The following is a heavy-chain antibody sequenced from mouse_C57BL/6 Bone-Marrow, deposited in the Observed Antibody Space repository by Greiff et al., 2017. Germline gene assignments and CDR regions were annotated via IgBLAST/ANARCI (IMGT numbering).Heavy chain of an antibody. CDR3: AIPYYSNCWYFDV. V-gene: IGHV1-55*01. J-gene: IGHJ1*03. CDR2: IYPGSGST. D-gene: IGHD2-5*01. CDR1: GYTFTSYW. Sequence: QVQLQQSGAELVKPGASVKMSCKASGYTFTSYWITWVKQRPGQGLEWIGDIYPGSGSTNYNEKFKSKATLTVDTSSSTAYMKLSSLTSEDSAVYYCAIPYYSNCWYFDVWGTGTTVTVSS.